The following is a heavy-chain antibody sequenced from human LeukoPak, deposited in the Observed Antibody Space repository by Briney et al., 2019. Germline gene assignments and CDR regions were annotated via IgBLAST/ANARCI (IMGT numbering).Heavy chain of an antibody. V-gene: IGHV4-39*07. Sequence: PSETLSLTCTVSGGSIRSSSYYWGWIRQPPGKGLEWIGNIYYSGRTFYNPSLQSRVTISIDTSKNQFSLKLTSVTAADTAVYYCARALSISSGWWYFDLWGRGTLVTVSS. CDR2: IYYSGRT. J-gene: IGHJ2*01. CDR1: GGSIRSSSYY. D-gene: IGHD6-19*01. CDR3: ARALSISSGWWYFDL.